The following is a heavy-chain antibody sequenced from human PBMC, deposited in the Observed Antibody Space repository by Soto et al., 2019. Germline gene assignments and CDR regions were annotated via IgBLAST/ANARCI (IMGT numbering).Heavy chain of an antibody. V-gene: IGHV3-11*01. CDR3: ARVSWREKYGMDV. J-gene: IGHJ6*02. Sequence: QVQLVDSGGGLVKPGGSLRLSCAASGFTFSDSYMSWIRQAPGKGLEWISYITFSGNTVYYADSLKGRLTNSRDNAKNSLFLQMNRLRAEATAVYYCARVSWREKYGMDVWGQGTTVTVSS. CDR1: GFTFSDSY. CDR2: ITFSGNTV.